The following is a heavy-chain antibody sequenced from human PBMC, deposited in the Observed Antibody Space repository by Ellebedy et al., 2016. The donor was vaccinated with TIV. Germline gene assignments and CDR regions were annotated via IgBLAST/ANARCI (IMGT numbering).Heavy chain of an antibody. V-gene: IGHV4-59*01. Sequence: GSLRLXXTVSGGSISSYYWSWIRQPPGKGLEWIGYIYYSGSTNYNPSLKSRVTISVDTSKNQFSLKLSSVTAADTAVYYCARVTGTTFYYYYYMDVWGKGTTVTVSS. CDR3: ARVTGTTFYYYYYMDV. CDR1: GGSISSYY. CDR2: IYYSGST. D-gene: IGHD1-7*01. J-gene: IGHJ6*03.